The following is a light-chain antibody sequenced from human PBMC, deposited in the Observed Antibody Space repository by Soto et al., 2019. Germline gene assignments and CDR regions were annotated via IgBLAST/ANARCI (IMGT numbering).Light chain of an antibody. V-gene: IGKV3-20*01. CDR2: GAS. J-gene: IGKJ4*01. Sequence: EIVLTQSPGTLSLSSGERATLSCRASQSVRSNYLAWYQQKPGQAPRLLIYGASSRATGIPDRFGGSGSGTDFTLTIRSPEPEDFAVYYCQQYASSPLTFGGGTKVEIK. CDR1: QSVRSNY. CDR3: QQYASSPLT.